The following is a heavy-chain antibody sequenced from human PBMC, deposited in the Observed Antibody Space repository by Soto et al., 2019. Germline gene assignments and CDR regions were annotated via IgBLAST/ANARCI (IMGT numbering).Heavy chain of an antibody. D-gene: IGHD1-1*01. CDR1: GGSFSGYY. Sequence: QVQLQQWGAGLLKPSETLSLTCAVYGGSFSGYYWSWIRQPPGKGLEWIGEINHSGCTNYNPSLKSRVTISVDTSKNQFSLKLSSVTAADTAVYYCAGSTTGTTYPRAYGMHVWGQRTTVTVSS. J-gene: IGHJ6*02. V-gene: IGHV4-34*01. CDR3: AGSTTGTTYPRAYGMHV. CDR2: INHSGCT.